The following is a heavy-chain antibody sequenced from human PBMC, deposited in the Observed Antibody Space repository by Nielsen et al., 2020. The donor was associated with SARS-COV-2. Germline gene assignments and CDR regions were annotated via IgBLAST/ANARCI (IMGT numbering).Heavy chain of an antibody. CDR3: AKDIGGNYDSSGYYY. J-gene: IGHJ4*02. D-gene: IGHD3-22*01. V-gene: IGHV3-9*01. CDR1: GFTFSSHA. CDR2: ISWNSGSI. Sequence: SLKISCAASGFTFSSHAMHWVRQAPGKGLEWVSGISWNSGSIGYADSVKGRFTISRDNAKNSLYLQMNSLRAEDTALYYCAKDIGGNYDSSGYYYWGQGTLVTVSS.